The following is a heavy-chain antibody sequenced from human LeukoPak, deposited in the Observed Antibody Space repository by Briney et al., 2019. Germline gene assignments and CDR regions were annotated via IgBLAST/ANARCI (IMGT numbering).Heavy chain of an antibody. CDR1: GFTFSSYG. CDR3: AELGITMIGGV. D-gene: IGHD3-10*02. J-gene: IGHJ6*04. Sequence: GGSLRLSCAASGFTFSSYGMSWVRQAPGKGLEWVSGIGESGSSTYYADSVKGRFTISRDNAKNSLYLQMNSMRAEDTAVYYCAELGITMIGGVWGKGTTVTISS. CDR2: IGESGSST. V-gene: IGHV3-23*01.